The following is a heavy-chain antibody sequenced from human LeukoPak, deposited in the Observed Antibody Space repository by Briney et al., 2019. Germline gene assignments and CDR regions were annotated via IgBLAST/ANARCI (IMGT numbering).Heavy chain of an antibody. D-gene: IGHD6-13*01. CDR3: AKGYSSSSSRGAIDY. Sequence: GGSLRLSCAASGFSFSNYAMTWVRQAPGKGLEWVSTISGSGGSTYYADSVKSRFTISRDNSKNTLYLQMNSLRAEDTAVYYCAKGYSSSSSRGAIDYWGQGTLVTVSS. V-gene: IGHV3-23*01. CDR1: GFSFSNYA. CDR2: ISGSGGST. J-gene: IGHJ4*02.